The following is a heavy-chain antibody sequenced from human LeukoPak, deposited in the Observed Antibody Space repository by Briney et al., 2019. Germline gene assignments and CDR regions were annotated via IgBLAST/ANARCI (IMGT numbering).Heavy chain of an antibody. D-gene: IGHD6-13*01. CDR2: ISGSGGNT. V-gene: IGHV3-23*01. CDR3: AKGSLGSWYFFDY. J-gene: IGHJ4*02. Sequence: GGSLRLSCAASGFTFSSYAMSWVRQAPGKGPEWVSTISGSGGNTYYADSVKGRFTISRDNSKNTLWLQMNSLRAEDTALYYCAKGSLGSWYFFDYWGQGTLVIVSS. CDR1: GFTFSSYA.